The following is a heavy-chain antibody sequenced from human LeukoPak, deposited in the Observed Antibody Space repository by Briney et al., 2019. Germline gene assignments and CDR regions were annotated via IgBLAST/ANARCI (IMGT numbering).Heavy chain of an antibody. V-gene: IGHV4-34*01. CDR1: GGSFSGYY. CDR3: ARGRVGATSPLGY. D-gene: IGHD1-26*01. Sequence: SETLSLTCAVYGGSFSGYYWNWIRQPPGKGLEWIGEINHSGSTNYNPSLKGRVTISVDTSKNQFSLKLSSVTAADTAVYYCARGRVGATSPLGYWGQGTLVTVSS. J-gene: IGHJ4*02. CDR2: INHSGST.